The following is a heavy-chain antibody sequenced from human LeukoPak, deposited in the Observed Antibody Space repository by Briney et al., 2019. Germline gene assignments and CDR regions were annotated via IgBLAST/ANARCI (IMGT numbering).Heavy chain of an antibody. Sequence: ASVKVSCKASGYTFTGYYMHWVRQAPGQGLEWMGWINPNSGGTNYAQKFQGRVTMTRDTSISTAYMDLSRLRSDDTAVYYCAKDMGVGERLYSGYDSDLFCDYWGQGTLVTVSS. CDR1: GYTFTGYY. CDR3: AKDMGVGERLYSGYDSDLFCDY. V-gene: IGHV1-2*02. J-gene: IGHJ4*02. CDR2: INPNSGGT. D-gene: IGHD5-12*01.